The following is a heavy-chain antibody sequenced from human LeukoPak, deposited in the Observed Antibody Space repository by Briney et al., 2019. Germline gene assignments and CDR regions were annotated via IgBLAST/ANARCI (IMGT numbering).Heavy chain of an antibody. D-gene: IGHD3-16*02. CDR3: ASHLSGGCIGSPFDY. V-gene: IGHV5-51*01. Sequence: GGALRISCKGSGYFFTTYCIGWVRHMPGKGLEWMGIIYPGDSDTRYSPSFQGQVTISAYKSISTAYLQWSSLKASDTAVYYCASHLSGGCIGSPFDYWGQGTLVAVSS. CDR2: IYPGDSDT. J-gene: IGHJ4*02. CDR1: GYFFTTYC.